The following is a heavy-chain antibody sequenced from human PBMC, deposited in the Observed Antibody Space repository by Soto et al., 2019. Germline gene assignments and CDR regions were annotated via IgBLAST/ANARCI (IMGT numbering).Heavy chain of an antibody. CDR3: ARVKRIQLWLRPAYYYYGMDV. CDR1: GFTFSSYA. Sequence: QVQLVESGGGVVQPGRSLRLSCAASGFTFSSYAMHWVRQAPGKGLEWVAVISYDGSNKYYADSVKGRFTISRDNSKNTLYLQMNSLRAEDTAVYYCARVKRIQLWLRPAYYYYGMDVWGQGTTVTVSS. CDR2: ISYDGSNK. D-gene: IGHD5-18*01. V-gene: IGHV3-30-3*01. J-gene: IGHJ6*02.